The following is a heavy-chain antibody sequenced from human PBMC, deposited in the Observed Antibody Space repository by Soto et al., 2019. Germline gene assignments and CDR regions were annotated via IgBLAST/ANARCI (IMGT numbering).Heavy chain of an antibody. CDR3: ARERHSSGGKGADDAFDI. J-gene: IGHJ3*02. D-gene: IGHD1-26*01. V-gene: IGHV1-69*06. CDR2: IIPIFGTA. CDR1: GGTFSSYA. Sequence: QVQLVQSGAEVKKPGSSVKVSCKASGGTFSSYAISWVRQAPGQGLEWMGGIIPIFGTANYAQKFQGRVTITADKSTSTAYMELRSLRSDDTAVYYCARERHSSGGKGADDAFDIWGQGTMVTVSS.